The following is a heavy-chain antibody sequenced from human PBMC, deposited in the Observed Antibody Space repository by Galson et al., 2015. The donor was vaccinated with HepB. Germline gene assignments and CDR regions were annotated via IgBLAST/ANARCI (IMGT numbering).Heavy chain of an antibody. CDR2: ISSSSNYI. V-gene: IGHV3-21*01. Sequence: SLRLSCAASGFIFNTYNMNWVRQAPGKGLEWVSSISSSSNYIYYADFVKGRFTISRDNAKNSLYLQMNSLRAEDTAVYYCARANGGPVAGTGRFDPWGQGTLVTVSS. J-gene: IGHJ5*02. D-gene: IGHD6-13*01. CDR1: GFIFNTYN. CDR3: ARANGGPVAGTGRFDP.